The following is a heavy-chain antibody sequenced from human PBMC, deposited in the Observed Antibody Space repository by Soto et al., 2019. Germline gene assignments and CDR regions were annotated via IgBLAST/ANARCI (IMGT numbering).Heavy chain of an antibody. Sequence: QVQLVQSGAEEKKPGASVKVSCKASGYTFTSYAMHWVRQAPGQRLERMGWINAGNGNTKYSQKFQGRVTITRDTAASTAYMELSSMRSEDTAVYYCANSIVLVTALDYWGQGTLVTVSS. CDR1: GYTFTSYA. D-gene: IGHD2-21*02. J-gene: IGHJ4*02. CDR3: ANSIVLVTALDY. CDR2: INAGNGNT. V-gene: IGHV1-3*05.